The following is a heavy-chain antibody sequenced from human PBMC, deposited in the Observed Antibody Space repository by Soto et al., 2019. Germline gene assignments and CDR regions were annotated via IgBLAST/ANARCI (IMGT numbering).Heavy chain of an antibody. J-gene: IGHJ3*02. V-gene: IGHV1-69*02. Sequence: SVKVSCKASGGTFSSYTISWVRQAPGQGLEWMGRIIPILGIANYAQKFQGRVTITADKSTSTAYMELSSLRSEDTAVYYCARDPPYYCSSTSCYGRDNAFDIWGQGTMVTVSS. D-gene: IGHD2-2*01. CDR1: GGTFSSYT. CDR3: ARDPPYYCSSTSCYGRDNAFDI. CDR2: IIPILGIA.